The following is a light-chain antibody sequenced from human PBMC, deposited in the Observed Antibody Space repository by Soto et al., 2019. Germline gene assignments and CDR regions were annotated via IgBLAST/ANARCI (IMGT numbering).Light chain of an antibody. CDR1: QGIIDY. Sequence: DIPMTQSPSSLSASVGDTVTITCRASQGIIDYLAWYQQRPGKAPTLLIYAASTLHTGVPSRFSGSGAGTDFTLTIRSLQPEDVATYYCQKYDTAPQTFGPGTKVEIK. J-gene: IGKJ1*01. CDR3: QKYDTAPQT. V-gene: IGKV1-27*01. CDR2: AAS.